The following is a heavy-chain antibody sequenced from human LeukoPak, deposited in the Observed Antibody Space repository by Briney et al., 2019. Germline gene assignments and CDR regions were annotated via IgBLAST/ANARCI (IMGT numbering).Heavy chain of an antibody. CDR2: IYYSGST. V-gene: IGHV4-39*07. J-gene: IGHJ4*02. CDR1: GGSISSSSYY. CDR3: ARGRYGQRYYYDSSGYPGHFDY. Sequence: SETLSLTCTVSGGSISSSSYYWGWIRQPPGKGLEWIGSIYYSGSTNYNPSLKSRVTISVDTSKNQFSLKLSSVTAADTAVYYCARGRYGQRYYYDSSGYPGHFDYWGQGTLVTVSS. D-gene: IGHD3-22*01.